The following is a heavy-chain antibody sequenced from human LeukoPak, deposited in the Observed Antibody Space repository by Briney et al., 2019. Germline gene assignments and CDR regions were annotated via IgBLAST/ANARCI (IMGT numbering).Heavy chain of an antibody. CDR2: IIPIFGTA. V-gene: IGHV1-69*13. J-gene: IGHJ4*02. CDR1: GGTFSSYA. Sequence: SVKVSCKASGGTFSSYAISWVRQAPGQGLEWMGGIIPIFGTANYAQKFQGRVTITADESTSTAHMELSSLRSEDTAVYYCARGREYSCSSGYDYWGQGTLVTVSS. D-gene: IGHD6-6*01. CDR3: ARGREYSCSSGYDY.